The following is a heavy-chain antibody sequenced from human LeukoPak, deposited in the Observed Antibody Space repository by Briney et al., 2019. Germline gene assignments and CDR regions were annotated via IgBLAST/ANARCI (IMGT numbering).Heavy chain of an antibody. J-gene: IGHJ4*02. V-gene: IGHV5-51*01. CDR3: ARLIGYAHYY. Sequence: GESLKISCEGSGYRFTSYWIAWVRQMPGKGLEWMGIIYPGGSDTRYSPSFQGQVTISADKSISTAYLQWSSLKASDTAMYYCARLIGYAHYYWGQGTLVTGSS. D-gene: IGHD1-1*01. CDR2: IYPGGSDT. CDR1: GYRFTSYW.